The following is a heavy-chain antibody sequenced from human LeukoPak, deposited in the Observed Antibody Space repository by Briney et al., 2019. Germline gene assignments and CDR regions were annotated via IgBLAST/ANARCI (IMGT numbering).Heavy chain of an antibody. CDR2: ISASGGST. CDR3: AKFYGMDV. V-gene: IGHV3-23*01. J-gene: IGHJ6*02. CDR1: RFSFSTYA. Sequence: PGGSLRLSCAASRFSFSTYAMHWVRQAPGKGLEWVSSISASGGSTYSADSVKGRFTISRDNSKNTLYLQMNSLRAEDTAVYYCAKFYGMDVWGQGTTVTVSS.